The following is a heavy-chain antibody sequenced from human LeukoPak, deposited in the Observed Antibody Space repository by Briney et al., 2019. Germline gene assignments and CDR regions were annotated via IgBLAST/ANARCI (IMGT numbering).Heavy chain of an antibody. CDR3: ARVTIYGTFDY. V-gene: IGHV3-13*01. Sequence: PGGSLRLSCAASGFTVSSNYMSWVRQAPGKGLEWVSAIGTAGDTYYPGSVKGRFTISRENAKNSLYLQMNSLRAGDTAVYYCARVTIYGTFDYWGQGTLVTVSS. J-gene: IGHJ4*02. CDR2: IGTAGDT. CDR1: GFTVSSNY. D-gene: IGHD1-14*01.